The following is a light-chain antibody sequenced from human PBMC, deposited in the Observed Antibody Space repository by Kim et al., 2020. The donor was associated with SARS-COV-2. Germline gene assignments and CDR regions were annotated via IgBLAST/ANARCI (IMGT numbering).Light chain of an antibody. CDR1: QSIDNY. V-gene: IGKV1-39*01. CDR3: QQSYNTPPT. Sequence: ASVRDRVTITCRASQSIDNYLNWYQQKPGKAPKLLIYAASRLQSGVPSRIFGSGSGTDFTLTITNLQPEDFATYFCQQSYNTPPTFGQGTKVDIK. CDR2: AAS. J-gene: IGKJ1*01.